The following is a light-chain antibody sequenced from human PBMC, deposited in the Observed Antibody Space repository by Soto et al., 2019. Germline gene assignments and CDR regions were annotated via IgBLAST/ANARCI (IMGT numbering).Light chain of an antibody. CDR1: QSIRSF. J-gene: IGKJ2*01. V-gene: IGKV1-39*01. CDR2: AAS. CDR3: HQSYTNPHT. Sequence: DIQMTQSPSSLSASVGDTVSITCRASQSIRSFLNWYQHKPGEAPKLLIYAASRLPTGVPSRFSGSGSGTDFTLTISSLQPEDFATYLCHQSYTNPHTFGQGTKMEI.